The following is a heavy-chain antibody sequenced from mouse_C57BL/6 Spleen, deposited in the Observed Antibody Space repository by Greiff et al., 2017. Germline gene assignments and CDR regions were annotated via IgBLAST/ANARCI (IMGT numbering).Heavy chain of an antibody. V-gene: IGHV1-22*01. Sequence: EVQLQQSGPELVKPGASVKMSCQASGYTFTDYNMHWVKQSHGKSLEWIGYINPNNGGTSYNQTFKGKATLAVNKSSSTAYMEIRSLTSEDSSVYYGARSAQAPWCAYWGQGTLVTVAA. CDR3: ARSAQAPWCAY. J-gene: IGHJ3*01. CDR1: GYTFTDYN. D-gene: IGHD3-2*02. CDR2: INPNNGGT.